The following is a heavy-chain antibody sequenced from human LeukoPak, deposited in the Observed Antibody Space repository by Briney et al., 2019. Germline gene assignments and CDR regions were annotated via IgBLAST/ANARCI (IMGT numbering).Heavy chain of an antibody. Sequence: SSETLSLTCTVSGGSISSYYWSWIRQPPGKGLEWIGYIYYSGSTNYNPSLKSRVTISVDTSKNQFSLKLSSVTAADTAVYYCAGANYDFWSGSIDYWGQGTLVTVSS. CDR3: AGANYDFWSGSIDY. V-gene: IGHV4-59*01. J-gene: IGHJ4*02. D-gene: IGHD3-3*01. CDR2: IYYSGST. CDR1: GGSISSYY.